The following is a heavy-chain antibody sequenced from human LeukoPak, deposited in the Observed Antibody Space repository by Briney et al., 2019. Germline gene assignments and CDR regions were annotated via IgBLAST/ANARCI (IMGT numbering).Heavy chain of an antibody. Sequence: GASVKVSCKASGYTFTGYGISLVRQAPGQGLEWMGWISTYDDNTNYAQKLQGRVTLTTDTSTNTAYMELRSLRSDDTAVYYCARSGSRLEWFGGTMGYLDYWGQGTPVTVSS. J-gene: IGHJ4*02. CDR2: ISTYDDNT. V-gene: IGHV1-18*01. D-gene: IGHD3-10*01. CDR3: ARSGSRLEWFGGTMGYLDY. CDR1: GYTFTGYG.